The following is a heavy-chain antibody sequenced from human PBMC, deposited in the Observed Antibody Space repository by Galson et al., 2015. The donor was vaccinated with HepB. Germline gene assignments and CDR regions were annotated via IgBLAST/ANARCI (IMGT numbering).Heavy chain of an antibody. Sequence: SVKVSCKASGGTFSSYAISWVRQAPGQGLEWMGGVIPIFGTANYAQKFQGRVTITADESTSTAYIELSSLRSEDTAVYYCARKVRLGELSREEAFDHWGQGTLVTVSS. V-gene: IGHV1-69*13. J-gene: IGHJ4*02. CDR1: GGTFSSYA. CDR2: VIPIFGTA. D-gene: IGHD3-16*02. CDR3: ARKVRLGELSREEAFDH.